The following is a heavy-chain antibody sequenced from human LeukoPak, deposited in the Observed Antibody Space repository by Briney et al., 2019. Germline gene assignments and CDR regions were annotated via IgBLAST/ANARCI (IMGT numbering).Heavy chain of an antibody. D-gene: IGHD4-17*01. V-gene: IGHV4-59*01. Sequence: SETLSLTCTVSGGSISSYYWSWIRQPPGKGLEWIGYIYYSGSTNYNPSLKSRVTISVDTSKNQFSLKLSSVTAADTAVYYCARAHGYGDFRGEINYYHYGMDVWGQGTTVTVSS. J-gene: IGHJ6*02. CDR3: ARAHGYGDFRGEINYYHYGMDV. CDR2: IYYSGST. CDR1: GGSISSYY.